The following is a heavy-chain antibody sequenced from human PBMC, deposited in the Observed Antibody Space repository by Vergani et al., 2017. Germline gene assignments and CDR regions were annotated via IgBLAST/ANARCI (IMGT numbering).Heavy chain of an antibody. CDR3: AREGHLVGPDLDY. CDR1: GFKLDEYW. D-gene: IGHD1-26*01. CDR2: MKEDGADK. Sequence: EVHLVESGGGLVQPGGSLRLSCVGSGFKLDEYWMSWVRQAPGKGLEWVADMKEDGADKKYVDSVKGRFTISRDNAKNSLFLQMNSLGAEDTAVYFCAREGHLVGPDLDYWGQGTLVTVSS. V-gene: IGHV3-7*01. J-gene: IGHJ4*02.